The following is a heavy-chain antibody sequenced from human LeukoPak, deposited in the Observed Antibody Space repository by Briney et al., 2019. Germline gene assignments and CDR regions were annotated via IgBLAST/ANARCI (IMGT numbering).Heavy chain of an antibody. CDR3: ARGASRPYVYDYGDYWI. D-gene: IGHD4-17*01. J-gene: IGHJ3*02. Sequence: PGGSLRLSCAASGFTFSDYYMSWIRQAPGKGLEWVSYISSSGSTIYYADSVKGRFTISRDNAKNSLYLQMNSLRAEDTAVYYCARGASRPYVYDYGDYWIWGQGTMVTVSS. CDR1: GFTFSDYY. CDR2: ISSSGSTI. V-gene: IGHV3-11*01.